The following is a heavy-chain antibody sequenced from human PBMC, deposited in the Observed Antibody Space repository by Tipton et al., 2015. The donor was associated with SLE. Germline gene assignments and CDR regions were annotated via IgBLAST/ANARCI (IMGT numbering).Heavy chain of an antibody. J-gene: IGHJ6*02. CDR1: GGSFSGYY. D-gene: IGHD2-15*01. CDR3: ARGGVYCSGGSCYSGYYYGMDV. Sequence: TLSLTCAVYGGSFSGYYWSWIRQPPGKGLEWIGSIYHSGSTYYNPSLKSRVTISVDKSKNQFSLKLSSVTAADTAVYYCARGGVYCSGGSCYSGYYYGMDVWGQGTTVTFSS. V-gene: IGHV4-34*01. CDR2: IYHSGST.